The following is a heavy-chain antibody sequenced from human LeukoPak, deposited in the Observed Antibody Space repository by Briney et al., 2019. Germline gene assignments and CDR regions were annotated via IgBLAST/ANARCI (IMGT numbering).Heavy chain of an antibody. J-gene: IGHJ4*01. Sequence: GGSLRLSCAASGFTFRSYGMHWVRQAPGKGLEGVAVMWYDGRKKDYADSVKGRFIISRDNSKNTVYLQMNSLRADDTAVYYCARDPTTVTTGVLGYWGQGTLVTVSS. CDR1: GFTFRSYG. V-gene: IGHV3-33*01. D-gene: IGHD4-17*01. CDR3: ARDPTTVTTGVLGY. CDR2: MWYDGRKK.